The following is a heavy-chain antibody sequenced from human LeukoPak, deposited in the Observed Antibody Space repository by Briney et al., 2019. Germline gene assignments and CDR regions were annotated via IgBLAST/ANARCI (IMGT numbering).Heavy chain of an antibody. CDR3: AFGAVAGSSSGVGY. J-gene: IGHJ4*02. V-gene: IGHV3-21*01. CDR2: IDPSSTYI. CDR1: GFTFRSYS. Sequence: PGGSLRLSCAASGFTFRSYSMNWVRQAPGKGLEWVSAIDPSSTYIYYADSVKGRFTISRDNAKNSLYLQMNSLRAEDTAVYYCAFGAVAGSSSGVGYWGQGTLVTVSS. D-gene: IGHD6-19*01.